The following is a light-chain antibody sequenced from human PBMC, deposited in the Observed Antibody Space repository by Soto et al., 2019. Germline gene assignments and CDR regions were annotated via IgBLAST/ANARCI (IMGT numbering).Light chain of an antibody. CDR2: GAS. CDR1: QSVSSSY. J-gene: IGKJ1*01. CDR3: QQYGSSPKT. V-gene: IGKV3-20*01. Sequence: EIVLTQSPGTLSLSPGERATLSCRASQSVSSSYLAWYQQKPGQTPRLLISGASTRVTGIPDRFSGSGSGTDFTLTISRLEPEDLAVYYCQQYGSSPKTFGQGTKVDIK.